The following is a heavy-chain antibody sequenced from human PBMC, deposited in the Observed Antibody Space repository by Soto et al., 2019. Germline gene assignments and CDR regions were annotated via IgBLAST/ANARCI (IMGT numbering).Heavy chain of an antibody. V-gene: IGHV1-69*13. CDR1: GGTFSSYA. CDR3: ATYYYDSSGSQGPFDY. CDR2: IIPIFGTA. D-gene: IGHD3-22*01. J-gene: IGHJ4*02. Sequence: VASVKVSCKASGGTFSSYAISWVRQAPGQGLEWMGGIIPIFGTANYAQKFQGRVTITADESTSTAYMELSSLRSEDTAVYYCATYYYDSSGSQGPFDYWGQGTLVTVS.